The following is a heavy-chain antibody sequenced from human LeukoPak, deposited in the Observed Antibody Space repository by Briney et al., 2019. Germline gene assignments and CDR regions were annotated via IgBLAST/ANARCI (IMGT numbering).Heavy chain of an antibody. Sequence: GGSLRLSCAASGFTFSSYAIVWVRQAPGKGLEWVSAINGSGGSTYYADSVKGRFTISRDNSKNTLYLQMNSLRAEDTAVYYCAKDSRDCSGGSCYPLRFDYWGQGTLVTVSS. CDR2: INGSGGST. CDR3: AKDSRDCSGGSCYPLRFDY. V-gene: IGHV3-23*01. CDR1: GFTFSSYA. J-gene: IGHJ4*02. D-gene: IGHD2-15*01.